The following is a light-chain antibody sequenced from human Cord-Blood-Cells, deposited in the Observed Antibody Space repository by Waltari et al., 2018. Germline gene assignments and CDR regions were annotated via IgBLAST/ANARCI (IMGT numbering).Light chain of an antibody. CDR2: GNS. V-gene: IGLV1-40*01. CDR1: SSNIGAGYD. J-gene: IGLJ3*02. Sequence: QSVLTQPPSVSGAPGQMVTISCTGSSSNIGAGYDVPWYQQLPGTAPKLLIYGNSNRPSGVPDRFSGSKSGTSASLAITGLQAEDEADYYCQSYDSSLSGWVFGGGTKLTVL. CDR3: QSYDSSLSGWV.